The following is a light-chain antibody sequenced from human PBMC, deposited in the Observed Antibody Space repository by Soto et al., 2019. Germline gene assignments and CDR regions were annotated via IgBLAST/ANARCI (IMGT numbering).Light chain of an antibody. CDR3: QQGYSTPRT. J-gene: IGKJ5*01. CDR2: DAS. V-gene: IGKV1-5*01. Sequence: DIQMTQSPSTLSASVGDRVTITFRASQSISSWLAWYQQKPGKAPKLLIYDASSLQSGVPSRFSGSGSGTDFTLTISSLQPEDFATYYCQQGYSTPRTFGQGTRLEIK. CDR1: QSISSW.